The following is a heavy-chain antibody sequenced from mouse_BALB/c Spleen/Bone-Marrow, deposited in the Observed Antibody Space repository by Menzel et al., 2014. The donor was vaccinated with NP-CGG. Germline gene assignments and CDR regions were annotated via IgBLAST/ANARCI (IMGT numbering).Heavy chain of an antibody. V-gene: IGHV2-9*02. D-gene: IGHD1-1*01. CDR3: AREGRGYYGSSGAAMDY. CDR1: GFSLTSYG. Sequence: VKLVESGPGLVAPSQSLSIRCTVSGFSLTSYGVHWVRQPPGQGLEWLGAIWAGGSTNYNSALMSRLRINKDNSKSQVFLKMNSLQTDDTAMYYCAREGRGYYGSSGAAMDYWGQGTTVTVSS. J-gene: IGHJ4*01. CDR2: IWAGGST.